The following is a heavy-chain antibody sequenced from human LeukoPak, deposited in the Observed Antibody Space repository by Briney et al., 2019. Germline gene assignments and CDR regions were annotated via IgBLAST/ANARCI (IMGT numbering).Heavy chain of an antibody. Sequence: GGSLRLSCAASGFTFSSYGMHWVRQAPGKGLEWVAFIRYDGSNKYYADCVKGRFTISRDNSKHTLYLQMNSLRAEDTAVYYCHKDRSLRPRWQPIGDFQHWGQGTLVTVSS. CDR1: GFTFSSYG. J-gene: IGHJ1*01. CDR2: IRYDGSNK. D-gene: IGHD4-23*01. CDR3: HKDRSLRPRWQPIGDFQH. V-gene: IGHV3-30*02.